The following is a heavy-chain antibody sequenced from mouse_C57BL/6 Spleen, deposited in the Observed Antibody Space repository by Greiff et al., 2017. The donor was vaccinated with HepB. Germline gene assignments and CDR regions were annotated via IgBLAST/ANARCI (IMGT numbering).Heavy chain of an antibody. CDR2: INPYNGDT. CDR1: GYSFTGYF. J-gene: IGHJ2*01. D-gene: IGHD1-1*01. V-gene: IGHV1-20*01. CDR3: ARDYYGSSYGYFDD. Sequence: VHVKQSGPELVKPGDSVKISCKASGYSFTGYFMNWVMQSHGKSLEWIGRINPYNGDTFYNQKFKGKATLTVDKSSSTAHMELRSLTSEDSAVYYCARDYYGSSYGYFDDWGPGTTLTVSS.